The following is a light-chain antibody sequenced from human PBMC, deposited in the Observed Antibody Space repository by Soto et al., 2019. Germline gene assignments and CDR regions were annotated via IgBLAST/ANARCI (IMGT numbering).Light chain of an antibody. J-gene: IGKJ4*01. CDR3: QQLTTYPLT. CDR2: AAS. CDR1: QDISSY. V-gene: IGKV1-9*01. Sequence: IQLTQSPSSLSASVGDRVTITCRASQDISSYLAWYQQKPGKAPELLIYAASTLQSGVPSRFSGSGSGTDFTLTISSLQPEDFATYYCQQLTTYPLTFGGGNKVDIK.